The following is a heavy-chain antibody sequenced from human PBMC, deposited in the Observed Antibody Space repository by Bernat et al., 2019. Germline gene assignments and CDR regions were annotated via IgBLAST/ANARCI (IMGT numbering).Heavy chain of an antibody. CDR2: ISYDGNDK. CDR1: GFTLSSYG. Sequence: QVQLVESGGGVVQPGRSLRLSCVVSGFTLSSYGVHWVRQAPGKGLEWVAAISYDGNDKYYADSVKGRFTISRDNSKNTLYLQVNSLRAEDTAVYYCAKDLGMVQGIIPLDYWGQGTLVTVSS. J-gene: IGHJ4*02. D-gene: IGHD3-10*01. CDR3: AKDLGMVQGIIPLDY. V-gene: IGHV3-30*18.